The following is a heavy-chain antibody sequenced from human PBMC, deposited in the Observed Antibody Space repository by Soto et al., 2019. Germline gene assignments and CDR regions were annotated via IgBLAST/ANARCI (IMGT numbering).Heavy chain of an antibody. J-gene: IGHJ4*02. Sequence: PSETLSLTCTVSGGSISSYYWSWIRQPPGKGLEWIGYIYYSGSTNYNPSLKSRVTISVDTSKNQFSLKLSSVTAADTAVYYCARQHCGGDCYSGEQTDYWGQGTLVTVSS. CDR1: GGSISSYY. V-gene: IGHV4-59*01. D-gene: IGHD2-21*02. CDR2: IYYSGST. CDR3: ARQHCGGDCYSGEQTDY.